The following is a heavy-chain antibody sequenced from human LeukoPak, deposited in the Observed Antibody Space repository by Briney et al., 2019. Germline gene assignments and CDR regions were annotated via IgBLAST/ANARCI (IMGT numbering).Heavy chain of an antibody. CDR2: IKYERSEK. CDR1: GFTFTSYW. Sequence: GGSLRLSCAASGFTFTSYWMSWVRQAPGKGLELVANIKYERSEKYYVDSVKGRFTISRDNAKNALYLQMNSLRAEDTAVYYCARLRYGGFDPWGQGTLVTVSS. J-gene: IGHJ5*02. D-gene: IGHD5-18*01. CDR3: ARLRYGGFDP. V-gene: IGHV3-7*01.